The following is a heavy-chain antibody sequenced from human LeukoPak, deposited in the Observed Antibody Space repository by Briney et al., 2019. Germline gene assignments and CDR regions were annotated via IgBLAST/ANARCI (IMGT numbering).Heavy chain of an antibody. V-gene: IGHV3-53*01. J-gene: IGHJ5*02. D-gene: IGHD3-10*01. CDR3: ARGFNRGFDP. Sequence: PGGSLRLSCVASGFTVNSNYWSWVRQAPGKGLEWVSVIYSGGTTYYADSVKGRFTFSRDNSKNMLHLQMNSLRAEDTAVYYCARGFNRGFDPWGQGTLVIVSS. CDR2: IYSGGTT. CDR1: GFTVNSNY.